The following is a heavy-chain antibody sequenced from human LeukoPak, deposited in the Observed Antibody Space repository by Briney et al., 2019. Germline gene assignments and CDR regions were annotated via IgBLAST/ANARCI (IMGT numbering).Heavy chain of an antibody. CDR1: GFTFDDYA. Sequence: GGSLRLSCAASGFTFDDYAMHWVRQAPGKGLEWVSLISWDGGSTYYADSVKGRFTISRDNSKNSLYLQMNSLRAEDTALYYCAKDNSVSWRGVNQRYYMDVWGKGTTVTVSS. V-gene: IGHV3-43D*03. J-gene: IGHJ6*03. D-gene: IGHD3-10*01. CDR2: ISWDGGST. CDR3: AKDNSVSWRGVNQRYYMDV.